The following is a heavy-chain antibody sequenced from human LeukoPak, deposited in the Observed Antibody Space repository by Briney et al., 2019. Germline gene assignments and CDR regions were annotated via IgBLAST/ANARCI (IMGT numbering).Heavy chain of an antibody. J-gene: IGHJ6*02. Sequence: GGSLRLSCAASGFTFSNYAMSWVRQAPGKGLERVSAISGSGGSTYYADSVKGRFTISRDNSKNTLYLQMNSLRAEDTAVYYCAKEGDDYGDYGGRYYYYYGMDVWGQGTTVTVSS. D-gene: IGHD4-17*01. CDR3: AKEGDDYGDYGGRYYYYYGMDV. CDR1: GFTFSNYA. CDR2: ISGSGGST. V-gene: IGHV3-23*01.